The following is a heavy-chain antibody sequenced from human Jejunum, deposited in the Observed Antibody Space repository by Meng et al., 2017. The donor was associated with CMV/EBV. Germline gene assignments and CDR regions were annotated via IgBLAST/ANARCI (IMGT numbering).Heavy chain of an antibody. Sequence: AASGFTFSSYSMNWVRQAPGKGLEWVSRINGDGNTTAYADSVQGRFTISRDNAQNTLYLQMNSLTAEDTGVYYCANTKYSGTYFDFWGQGTLVTVSS. CDR2: INGDGNTT. CDR3: ANTKYSGTYFDF. CDR1: GFTFSSYS. V-gene: IGHV3-74*01. D-gene: IGHD1-26*01. J-gene: IGHJ4*02.